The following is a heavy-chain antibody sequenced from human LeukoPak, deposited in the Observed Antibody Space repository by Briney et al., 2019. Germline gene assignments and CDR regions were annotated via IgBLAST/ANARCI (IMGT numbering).Heavy chain of an antibody. J-gene: IGHJ4*02. CDR1: GFTFSSYA. CDR2: ISGSGGST. Sequence: GGSLRLSCAASGFTFSSYAMSWVRQAPGKGLEWVSAISGSGGSTYYADSVKGRFTISRDNSKNTLYLQMNSLRAEDTAVYYCAKVRPFPTMVRGDHPDYWSQGTLVTVSS. V-gene: IGHV3-23*01. D-gene: IGHD3-10*01. CDR3: AKVRPFPTMVRGDHPDY.